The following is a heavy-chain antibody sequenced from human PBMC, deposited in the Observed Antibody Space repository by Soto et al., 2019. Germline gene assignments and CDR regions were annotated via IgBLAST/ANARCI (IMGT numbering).Heavy chain of an antibody. CDR2: ISWNSGSI. Sequence: EVQLVESGGGLVQPGRSLRLSCAASGFTLDDYAMHWVRQAPGKGLEWVSGISWNSGSIGYADSVKGRFTISRDNAKNSLYLQMNSLRAEDTALYYCAKDGAAAGSGAFDIWGQGTMVTVSS. CDR1: GFTLDDYA. CDR3: AKDGAAAGSGAFDI. D-gene: IGHD6-13*01. J-gene: IGHJ3*02. V-gene: IGHV3-9*01.